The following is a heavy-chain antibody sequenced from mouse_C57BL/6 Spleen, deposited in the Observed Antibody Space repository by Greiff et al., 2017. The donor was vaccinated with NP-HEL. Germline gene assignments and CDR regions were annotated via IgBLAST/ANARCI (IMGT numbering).Heavy chain of an antibody. J-gene: IGHJ2*01. Sequence: QVQLQQPGAELVRPGSSVKLSCKASGYTFTSYWMDWVKQRPGQGLEWIGNIYPSDSETHYNQKFKDKATLTVDKSSSTAYMQLSSLTSEDSAVYYCAREGVYYYGSSYSYFDYWGQGTTLTVSS. V-gene: IGHV1-61*01. CDR3: AREGVYYYGSSYSYFDY. D-gene: IGHD1-1*01. CDR2: IYPSDSET. CDR1: GYTFTSYW.